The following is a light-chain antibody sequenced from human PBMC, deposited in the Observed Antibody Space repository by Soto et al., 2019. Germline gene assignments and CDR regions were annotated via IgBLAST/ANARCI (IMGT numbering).Light chain of an antibody. V-gene: IGKV1-5*01. CDR1: QSISSW. J-gene: IGKJ4*01. Sequence: DIKMTQSPSTLSASVGDRVTITCRASQSISSWLAWYQQKPGKAPKLLIYDAYSLESGVPSRFSGRRSGTEFTLTIAGLQPEDFATYYCQQYESYSPLTFGGGTKVDIK. CDR3: QQYESYSPLT. CDR2: DAY.